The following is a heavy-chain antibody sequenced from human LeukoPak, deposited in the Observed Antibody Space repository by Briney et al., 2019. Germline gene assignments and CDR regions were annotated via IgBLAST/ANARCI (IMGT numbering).Heavy chain of an antibody. CDR1: GFTFSSYG. CDR2: IWYDGSNK. J-gene: IGHJ6*02. Sequence: GGSLRLSCAASGFTFSSYGMHWVRQAPGKGLEWVAVIWYDGSNKYYADSVKGRFTISRDNSKNTLYLQMNSLRAEDTAVYYCARDRYNWNYGGGYGMDVWGQGTTVTVSS. D-gene: IGHD1-7*01. CDR3: ARDRYNWNYGGGYGMDV. V-gene: IGHV3-33*01.